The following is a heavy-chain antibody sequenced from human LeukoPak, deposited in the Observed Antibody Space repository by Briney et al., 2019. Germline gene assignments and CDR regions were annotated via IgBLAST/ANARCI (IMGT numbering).Heavy chain of an antibody. Sequence: SETLSLTCTVSGGSISTYYWSWIGQPPGKGLEWSGYIYYDGSTIYNPSLKSRVTISVDTSKNQFSLKLSSVTAADTAVYYCARCSSGGSCYVVEWGQGALVTVSS. V-gene: IGHV4-59*01. J-gene: IGHJ4*02. CDR1: GGSISTYY. CDR3: ARCSSGGSCYVVE. D-gene: IGHD2-15*01. CDR2: IYYDGST.